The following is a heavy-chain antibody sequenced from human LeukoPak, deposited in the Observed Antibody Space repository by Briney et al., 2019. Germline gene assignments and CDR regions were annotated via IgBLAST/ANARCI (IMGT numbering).Heavy chain of an antibody. V-gene: IGHV3-48*01. Sequence: PGGSLSLSCVASGFTISTYAMNWVRQAPGKGLEWVSYISSSGSTIYYAGSVKGRFTISRDIAKNSLYLQMNSLRGEDTAVYYCSRDGGTNWDLDFWGQGTLVTVSS. CDR1: GFTISTYA. CDR2: ISSSGSTI. D-gene: IGHD1-1*01. J-gene: IGHJ4*02. CDR3: SRDGGTNWDLDF.